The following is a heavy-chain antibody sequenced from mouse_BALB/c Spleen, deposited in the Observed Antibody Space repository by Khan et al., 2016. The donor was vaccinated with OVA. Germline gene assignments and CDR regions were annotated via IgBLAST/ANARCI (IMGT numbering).Heavy chain of an antibody. Sequence: DLVKPGASVKLSCKASGYTFTSYWINWIKQRPGQGLEWIGRIAPGSGSTYYNEMFKGTATLTVDTSSSTAYIQLSSLSSEDSAFDFCARSNYYGSSLYAMDYWGQGTSVTVSS. D-gene: IGHD1-1*01. V-gene: IGHV1S41*01. CDR3: ARSNYYGSSLYAMDY. CDR2: IAPGSGST. J-gene: IGHJ4*01. CDR1: GYTFTSYW.